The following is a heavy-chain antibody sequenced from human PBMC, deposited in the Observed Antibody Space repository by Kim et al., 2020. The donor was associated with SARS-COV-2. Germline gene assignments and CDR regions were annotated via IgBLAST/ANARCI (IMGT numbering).Heavy chain of an antibody. Sequence: GGSLRLSCAASGFTFSSYGMHWVRQAPGKGLEWVAVISYDGSNKYYADSVKGRFTISRDNSKNTLYLQMNSLRAEDTAVYYCAKGPGVNGLSRYYYYYGMDVWGQGTTVTVSS. CDR2: ISYDGSNK. V-gene: IGHV3-30*18. D-gene: IGHD2-8*01. J-gene: IGHJ6*02. CDR3: AKGPGVNGLSRYYYYYGMDV. CDR1: GFTFSSYG.